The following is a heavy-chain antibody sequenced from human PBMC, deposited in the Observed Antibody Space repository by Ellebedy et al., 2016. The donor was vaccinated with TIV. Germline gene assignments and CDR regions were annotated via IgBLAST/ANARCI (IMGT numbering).Heavy chain of an antibody. CDR1: GFIFSSYR. V-gene: IGHV3-21*01. D-gene: IGHD2/OR15-2a*01. CDR3: ATDRGELGILSFYDS. Sequence: GESLKISCVASGFIFSSYRMHWLRQAPGKGLEWVSSISSDLLHIDYTDSVKGRFTIARDNTKNSLSLHMDNLRADDTALYYCATDRGELGILSFYDSWGQGTRVAVST. J-gene: IGHJ5*01. CDR2: ISSDLLHI.